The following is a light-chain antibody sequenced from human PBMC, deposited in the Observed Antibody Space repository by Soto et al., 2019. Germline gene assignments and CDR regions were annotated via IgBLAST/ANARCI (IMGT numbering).Light chain of an antibody. CDR2: DTS. Sequence: EIVMTQSPGTLSVSPGESATLSCRASQSVSSNLAWYQQKPGQAPRLLIYDTSTMATGVPARFSGSGAGTEFTLTISRLQSEDFTVYYCQQYNTWPLTFGQGTKLEIK. V-gene: IGKV3-15*01. CDR1: QSVSSN. J-gene: IGKJ2*01. CDR3: QQYNTWPLT.